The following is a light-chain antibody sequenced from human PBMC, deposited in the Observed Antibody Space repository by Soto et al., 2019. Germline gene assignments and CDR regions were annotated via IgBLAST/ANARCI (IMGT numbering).Light chain of an antibody. CDR3: CSYAGSYTFSYV. Sequence: QSVLTQPRSVSGSPGQSVTISCTGTSSDVGGYNYVSWYQQHPGKAPKLMIYDVGKRPSGVPDRFSGSKSGNTASLTISGLQAEDEADYYCCSYAGSYTFSYVFGTGTKV. J-gene: IGLJ1*01. CDR1: SSDVGGYNY. V-gene: IGLV2-11*01. CDR2: DVG.